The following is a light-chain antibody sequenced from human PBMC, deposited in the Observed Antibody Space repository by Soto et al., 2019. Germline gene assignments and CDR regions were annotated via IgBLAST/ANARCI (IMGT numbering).Light chain of an antibody. J-gene: IGKJ1*01. CDR2: DAS. V-gene: IGKV3-11*01. CDR1: QSVSSY. Sequence: IVWTQSPATLSLSPGERATLSCRASQSVSSYLAWYQQKPGQAPRLLIYDASNSATGIPARFTSSGSATDFALTISRLEPDDLGVYYSQQRGTWPKLGQGTKV. CDR3: QQRGTWPK.